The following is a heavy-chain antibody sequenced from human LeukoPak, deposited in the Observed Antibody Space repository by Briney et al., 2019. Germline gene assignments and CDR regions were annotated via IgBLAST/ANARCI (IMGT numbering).Heavy chain of an antibody. CDR3: TRSNDFWSGYPDS. V-gene: IGHV3-73*01. Sequence: PGGSLRVSCAGSGFSLSGSALHWVRQASGKGLEWAGRIRSKANDYATVYAAPVKGRFTISRDDSKNTAYLQMNSLKPADTAVYYCTRSNDFWSGYPDSWGQGTLVTVSS. CDR2: IRSKANDYAT. D-gene: IGHD3-3*01. J-gene: IGHJ4*02. CDR1: GFSLSGSA.